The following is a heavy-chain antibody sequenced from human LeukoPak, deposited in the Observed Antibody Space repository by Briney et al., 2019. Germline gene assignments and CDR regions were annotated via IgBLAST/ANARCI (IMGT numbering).Heavy chain of an antibody. CDR3: AIWTTDTAMDDY. Sequence: GGSLRLSCAASGFTVSSNYMSWVRQAPGKGLEWVSVIYSGGSTYYSDSVKGRFTISRHKCKNTLYLQMNSLRDEDTAVYYCAIWTTDTAMDDYWGQGTLVTVSS. V-gene: IGHV3-53*01. J-gene: IGHJ4*02. D-gene: IGHD5-18*01. CDR1: GFTVSSNY. CDR2: IYSGGST.